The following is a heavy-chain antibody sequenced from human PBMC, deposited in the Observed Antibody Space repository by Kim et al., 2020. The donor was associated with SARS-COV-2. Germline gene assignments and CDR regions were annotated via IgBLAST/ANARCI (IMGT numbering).Heavy chain of an antibody. D-gene: IGHD5-18*01. J-gene: IGHJ6*02. CDR3: ARGPDAAREDLYYYGMDV. Sequence: SVKVSCKASGGTFSSYAISWVRQAPGQGLEWMGGIIPIFGTANYAQKFQGRVTITADESTSTAYMELSSLRSEDTAVYYCARGPDAAREDLYYYGMDVWGQGTTVTVSS. CDR2: IIPIFGTA. V-gene: IGHV1-69*13. CDR1: GGTFSSYA.